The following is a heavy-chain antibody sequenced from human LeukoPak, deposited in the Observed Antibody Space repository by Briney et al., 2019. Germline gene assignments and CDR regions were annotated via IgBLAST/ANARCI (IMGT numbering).Heavy chain of an antibody. J-gene: IGHJ6*03. Sequence: ASVTVSCKASGYTFTSYGISWVRQAPGQGLEGMGWISAYNGNTNYPQKLQGRVTMTTDTSTSTAYMELRSLRSDDTAVYYCARDSEKKTYYDFWSGYYTYYYYYMDVWGKGTTVTVSS. D-gene: IGHD3-3*01. CDR1: GYTFTSYG. CDR3: ARDSEKKTYYDFWSGYYTYYYYYMDV. CDR2: ISAYNGNT. V-gene: IGHV1-18*01.